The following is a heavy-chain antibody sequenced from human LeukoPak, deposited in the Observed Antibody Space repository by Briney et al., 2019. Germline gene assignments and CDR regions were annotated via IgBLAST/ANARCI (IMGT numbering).Heavy chain of an antibody. CDR3: AGGGDYCNSFDP. CDR1: GGSIRGYY. D-gene: IGHD4-17*01. CDR2: IYYSGST. V-gene: IGHV4-59*01. Sequence: SETLSLTCSVSGGSIRGYYWNWIRQPPGKGLEWIGYIYYSGSTNYNPSLKSRVTISVDKSKRQFSLNLTSVTAADTAVYYCAGGGDYCNSFDPWGQGTLVSVSS. J-gene: IGHJ5*02.